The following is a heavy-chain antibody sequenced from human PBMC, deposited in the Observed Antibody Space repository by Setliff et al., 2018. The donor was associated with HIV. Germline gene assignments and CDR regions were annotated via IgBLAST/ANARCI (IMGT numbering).Heavy chain of an antibody. V-gene: IGHV1-46*01. Sequence: GASVKVSCKASGYTFTSYYIHWVRQAPGQGLEWMGVIHPSGGSTSYAQSFQDRVTMTRDTSTSTVYMELSRLRSDDTAVYYCARDYYDSSGYIFFPGLPDYWGQGTLVTVSS. CDR3: ARDYYDSSGYIFFPGLPDY. CDR1: GYTFTSYY. CDR2: IHPSGGST. D-gene: IGHD3-22*01. J-gene: IGHJ4*02.